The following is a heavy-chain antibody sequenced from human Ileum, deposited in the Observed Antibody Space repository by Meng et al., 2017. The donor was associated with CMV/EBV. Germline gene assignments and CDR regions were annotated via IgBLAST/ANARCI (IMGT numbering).Heavy chain of an antibody. Sequence: EVRLLESGGGLFQPGESLRLSCSTSAFTVSRNYMSWVRQAPGKGLEWVSIIYGGNRTYYTNSVRGRFTISRDNSKNTVYLQMNSLRAEDTAVYYCVRGPDTALFGNYWGQGTLVTVSS. CDR2: IYGGNRT. CDR1: AFTVSRNY. CDR3: VRGPDTALFGNY. J-gene: IGHJ4*02. D-gene: IGHD3-10*02. V-gene: IGHV3-53*01.